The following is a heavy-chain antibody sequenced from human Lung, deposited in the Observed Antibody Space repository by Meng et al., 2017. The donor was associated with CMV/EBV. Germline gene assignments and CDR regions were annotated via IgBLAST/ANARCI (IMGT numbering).Heavy chain of an antibody. CDR3: ARTLRTPDH. V-gene: IGHV3-7*01. D-gene: IGHD4-17*01. CDR1: GFTFSTSW. CDR2: IKQEGSEK. Sequence: GESXKISCAASGFTFSTSWMSWVRQAPGKGLEWVASIKQEGSEKYYVDSVKGRFTISRDNAKNSLYLQMNSLRAEDTAVYYCARTLRTPDHWGQGTLVTVSS. J-gene: IGHJ4*02.